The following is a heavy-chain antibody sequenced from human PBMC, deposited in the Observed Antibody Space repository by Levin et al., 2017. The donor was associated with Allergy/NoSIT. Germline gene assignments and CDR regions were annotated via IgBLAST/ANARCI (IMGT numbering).Heavy chain of an antibody. V-gene: IGHV3-23*01. J-gene: IGHJ3*01. D-gene: IGHD2-15*01. CDR1: GFTFASYA. CDR2: VSASGSNT. CDR3: AKGRGYCSGGTCYYPNDAFDL. Sequence: PGGSLRLSCAASGFTFASYAMTWVRQAPGKGLEWVSGVSASGSNTDYADSVKGRFTISRDNSKNTLYLQMNSLRAEATAGVYCAKGRGYCSGGTCYYPNDAFDLWGQGTMVTVSS.